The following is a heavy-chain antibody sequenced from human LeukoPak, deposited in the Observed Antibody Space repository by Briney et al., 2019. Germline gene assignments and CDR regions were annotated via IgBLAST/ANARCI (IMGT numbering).Heavy chain of an antibody. CDR3: ARNRGDGYNEEFDY. CDR1: GFTVSSNY. D-gene: IGHD5-24*01. V-gene: IGHV3-53*01. CDR2: IYSGGST. J-gene: IGHJ4*02. Sequence: GGSLRLSCAASGFTVSSNYMSWVRQAPGKGLEWVSVIYSGGSTYYADSVKGRFTISRDNSKNTLHLQMNSLRAEDTAVYYCARNRGDGYNEEFDYWGQGTLVTASS.